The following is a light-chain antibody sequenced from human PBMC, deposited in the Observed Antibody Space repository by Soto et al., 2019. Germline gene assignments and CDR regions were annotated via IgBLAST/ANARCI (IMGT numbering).Light chain of an antibody. CDR1: NSDVGGYDY. J-gene: IGLJ1*01. V-gene: IGLV2-11*01. Sequence: QPALTQPRSVSGSPGQAVTFSCTGTNSDVGGYDYVSWYQQLPGEAPKLIIYDVTKRPSGAPNRFSGSKSGNTASLTISGLQAEDEADYFCSSFAGSYTHVFGSGTKVTVL. CDR2: DVT. CDR3: SSFAGSYTHV.